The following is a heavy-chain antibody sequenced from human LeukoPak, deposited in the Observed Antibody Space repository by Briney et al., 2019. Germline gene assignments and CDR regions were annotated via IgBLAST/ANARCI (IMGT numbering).Heavy chain of an antibody. V-gene: IGHV3-48*03. Sequence: GSLRLSCAASGFTFSSYEMNWVRQAPGKGLEWVSYISSSGSTIYYADSVKGRFTISRDNAKNSLYLQMNSLRAEDPAVYYCARGWSYGPTFDYWGQGTLVTVSS. CDR1: GFTFSSYE. CDR3: ARGWSYGPTFDY. D-gene: IGHD5-18*01. J-gene: IGHJ4*02. CDR2: ISSSGSTI.